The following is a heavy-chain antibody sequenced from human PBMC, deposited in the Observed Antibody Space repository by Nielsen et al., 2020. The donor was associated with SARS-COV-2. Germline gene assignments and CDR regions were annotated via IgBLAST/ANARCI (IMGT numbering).Heavy chain of an antibody. J-gene: IGHJ6*02. Sequence: LSLTCAASGFTFSSYSMNWVRQAPGKGLEWVSSISSSSSYIYYADSVKGRFTISRDNAKNTLYLQMNSLRAEDTAVYYCARDYGDYMVYYYGMDVWGQGTTVTVSS. V-gene: IGHV3-21*01. CDR1: GFTFSSYS. CDR2: ISSSSSYI. CDR3: ARDYGDYMVYYYGMDV. D-gene: IGHD4-17*01.